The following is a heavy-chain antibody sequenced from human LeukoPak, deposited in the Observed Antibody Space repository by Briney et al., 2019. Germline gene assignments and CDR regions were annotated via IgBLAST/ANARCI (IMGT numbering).Heavy chain of an antibody. J-gene: IGHJ4*02. D-gene: IGHD5-12*01. CDR3: AKTTVATSHFDY. CDR2: ISYDGSEK. V-gene: IGHV3-30*18. Sequence: PGRSLRLSCAASGFTFSSYGMHWVRQAPGKGLEWVAVISYDGSEKYYADSVKGRFTISRDNSKNTLYLQMNSLRAEDTAVYYCAKTTVATSHFDYWGQGTLVTVSS. CDR1: GFTFSSYG.